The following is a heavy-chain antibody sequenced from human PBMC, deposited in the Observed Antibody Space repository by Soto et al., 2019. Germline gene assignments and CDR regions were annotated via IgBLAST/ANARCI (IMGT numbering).Heavy chain of an antibody. CDR1: GFTFSSYG. J-gene: IGHJ6*02. CDR2: ISYDGSNK. V-gene: IGHV3-30*18. CDR3: AKDRKEVGQLVPGGYYYGMDV. Sequence: LRLSCAASGFTFSSYGMHWVRQAPGKGLEWVAVISYDGSNKYYADSVKGRFTISRDNSKNTLYLQMNSLRAEDTAVYYCAKDRKEVGQLVPGGYYYGMDVWGQGTTVTVSS. D-gene: IGHD6-6*01.